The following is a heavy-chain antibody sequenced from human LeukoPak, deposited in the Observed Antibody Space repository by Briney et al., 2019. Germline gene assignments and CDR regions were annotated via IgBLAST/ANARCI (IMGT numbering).Heavy chain of an antibody. J-gene: IGHJ3*02. CDR2: INHSGST. CDR1: GGSFSGYY. V-gene: IGHV4-34*01. Sequence: MASETLSLTCAVYGGSFSGYYWSWIRQPPGKGLEWIGEINHSGSTNYNPSLKSRVTISVDTSKNQFSLKLSSETAADTAVYYCARGTRRRRAFDIWGQGTMVTVSS. D-gene: IGHD1-1*01. CDR3: ARGTRRRRAFDI.